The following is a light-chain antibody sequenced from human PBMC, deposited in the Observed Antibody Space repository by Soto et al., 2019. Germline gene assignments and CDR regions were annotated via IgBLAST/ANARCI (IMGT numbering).Light chain of an antibody. Sequence: ALTQPASVSGSPGLSITISCTGTSIDVGAYNFVSWYQQHPDKAPKLMIFDVSNRPSGVSNRFSGSKSGNTASLTISGLQSEDEAEYYCGSYTTSSNYVFXTGTKVTVL. CDR2: DVS. CDR1: SIDVGAYNF. J-gene: IGLJ1*01. V-gene: IGLV2-14*03. CDR3: GSYTTSSNYV.